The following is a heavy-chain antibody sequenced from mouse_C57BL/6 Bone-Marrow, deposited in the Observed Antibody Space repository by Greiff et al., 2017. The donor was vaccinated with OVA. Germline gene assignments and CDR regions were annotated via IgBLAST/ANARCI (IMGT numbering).Heavy chain of an antibody. CDR2: ISSGSSTI. CDR3: ARGWLLRGDY. J-gene: IGHJ2*01. CDR1: GFTFSDYG. Sequence: EVKLVESGGGLVKPGGSLKLSCAASGFTFSDYGMHWVRQAPEKGLEWVAYISSGSSTIYYADTVKGRFTISRDNAKNTLFLQMTSLRAEDTARYYCARGWLLRGDYGGQGTTLTVAS. D-gene: IGHD2-3*01. V-gene: IGHV5-17*01.